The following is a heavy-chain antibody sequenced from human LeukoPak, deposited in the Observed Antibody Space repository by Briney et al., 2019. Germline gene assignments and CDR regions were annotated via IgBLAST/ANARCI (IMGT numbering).Heavy chain of an antibody. V-gene: IGHV1-24*01. CDR1: GYTLTELS. Sequence: GASVKVSCKVSGYTLTELSMHWVRQAPGKGLEWMGGFDPEDGETIYAQKFQGRVTMTEDMELSSLRSEDTAVYYCATGGYDSSGLYFDYWGQGTLVTVSS. CDR3: ATGGYDSSGLYFDY. J-gene: IGHJ4*02. CDR2: FDPEDGET. D-gene: IGHD3-22*01.